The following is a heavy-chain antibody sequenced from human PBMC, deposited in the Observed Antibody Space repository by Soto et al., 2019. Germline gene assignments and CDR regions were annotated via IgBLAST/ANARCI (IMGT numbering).Heavy chain of an antibody. Sequence: QVQLQESGPGLVKPSQTLSLTCTVSGGSISSGGYYWSWIRQHPGKGLEWIGYIYYSGSTYYNPSLKSRVTISVDTSKNQFSLKLSSLTAADTAVYYCARAPPHERRCSSTSCPGFGRGMDVWGQGTTVTVSS. J-gene: IGHJ6*02. CDR3: ARAPPHERRCSSTSCPGFGRGMDV. V-gene: IGHV4-31*03. CDR2: IYYSGST. CDR1: GGSISSGGYY. D-gene: IGHD2-2*01.